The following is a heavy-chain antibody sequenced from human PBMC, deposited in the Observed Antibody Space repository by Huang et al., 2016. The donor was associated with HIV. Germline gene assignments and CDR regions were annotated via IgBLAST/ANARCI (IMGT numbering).Heavy chain of an antibody. V-gene: IGHV4-39*01. Sequence: QLQLQESGPGLVKPSETLSLTCTVSGDSINSNNYFWGWIRQPPGKGLEWIASINYSGSTYDNPSLKSRVTTFVDTSKNQLSLNLSSVTAADTAVYYCARMPYDRLWFDPWGQGTLVTVSS. D-gene: IGHD2-2*01. CDR3: ARMPYDRLWFDP. J-gene: IGHJ5*02. CDR1: GDSINSNNYF. CDR2: INYSGST.